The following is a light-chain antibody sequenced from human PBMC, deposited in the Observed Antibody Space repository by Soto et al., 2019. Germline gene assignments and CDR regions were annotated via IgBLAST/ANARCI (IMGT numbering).Light chain of an antibody. J-gene: IGLJ2*01. CDR1: SSDVGGYNY. V-gene: IGLV2-14*01. Sequence: QSVLTQPASVSGSPGQSITISCTGTSSDVGGYNYVSWYQQHPGKAPKLMIYEVSNRPSGVSNRFSGSKSGNTAPLTISGLQAEEEADYYCSSYTSSSTLVFGGGTQLTVL. CDR2: EVS. CDR3: SSYTSSSTLV.